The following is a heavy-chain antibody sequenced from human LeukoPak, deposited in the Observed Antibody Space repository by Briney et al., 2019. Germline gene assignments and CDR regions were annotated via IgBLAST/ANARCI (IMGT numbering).Heavy chain of an antibody. D-gene: IGHD3-3*01. V-gene: IGHV3-21*01. Sequence: GECLTLSSAASGFTFSSYSMNWVRQAPGKGLEWVSSISSSSSYIYYADSVKGRFTISRDNAKNSLYLQMNSLRAEDTAVYYCARGRGVADYWGQGTLVTVSS. J-gene: IGHJ4*02. CDR3: ARGRGVADY. CDR1: GFTFSSYS. CDR2: ISSSSSYI.